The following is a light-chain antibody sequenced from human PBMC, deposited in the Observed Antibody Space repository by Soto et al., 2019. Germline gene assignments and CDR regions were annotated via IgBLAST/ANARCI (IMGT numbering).Light chain of an antibody. V-gene: IGKV3-20*01. CDR3: QQYGVSPRS. CDR2: GGS. Sequence: EIVMTQSPGTLSLSPGERATLSCRASQSLSSTFLAWYQQRPGQAPRLLIYGGSNRATGVPDRFSGSGSGKDFTLTISSLEPEDFAVYYCQQYGVSPRSFGQGIRWKLN. CDR1: QSLSSTF. J-gene: IGKJ1*01.